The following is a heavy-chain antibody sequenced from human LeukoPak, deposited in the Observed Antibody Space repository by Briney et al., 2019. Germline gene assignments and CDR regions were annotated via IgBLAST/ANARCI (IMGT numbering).Heavy chain of an antibody. CDR2: ISGSGTYT. CDR3: ASVGKAVAATDWFDP. V-gene: IGHV3-21*01. Sequence: PGGSLRLSCAASGFTFSTYSMNWVRQAPGKGLEWVSSISGSGTYTYYADSVKGRFTISRDNARNSLYLQMNSMRVEDTAVYYCASVGKAVAATDWFDPWGQGTLVTVSS. CDR1: GFTFSTYS. J-gene: IGHJ5*02. D-gene: IGHD6-19*01.